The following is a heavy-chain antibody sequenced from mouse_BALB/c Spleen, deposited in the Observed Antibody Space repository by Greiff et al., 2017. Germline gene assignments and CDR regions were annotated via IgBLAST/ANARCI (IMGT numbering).Heavy chain of an antibody. D-gene: IGHD2-3*01. V-gene: IGHV5-9*03. CDR2: ISSGGGNT. CDR1: GFTFSSYT. Sequence: EVNVVESGGGLVKPGGSLKLSCAASGFTFSSYTMSWVRQTPEKRLEWVATISSGGGNTYYPDSVKGRFTISRDNAKNNLYLQMSSLRSEDTALYYCARYRGYSYYFDYWGQGTTLTVSS. CDR3: ARYRGYSYYFDY. J-gene: IGHJ2*01.